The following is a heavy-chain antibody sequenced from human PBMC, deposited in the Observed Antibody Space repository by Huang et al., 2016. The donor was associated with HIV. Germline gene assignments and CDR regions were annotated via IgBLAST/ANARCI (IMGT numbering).Heavy chain of an antibody. CDR2: RRGDGGDK. J-gene: IGHJ4*02. CDR1: GFSFSSSG. Sequence: EVQLVESGGGLVQPGGSLRLSCAASGFSFSSSGMCWVRQAPGKGLGWVANRRGDGGDKAHVDSVKGRFTISRDNAKNSLYLQMDSLGVGDTAVYYCARDQEGALDYWGQGVLVTVSS. V-gene: IGHV3-7*01. D-gene: IGHD3-16*01. CDR3: ARDQEGALDY.